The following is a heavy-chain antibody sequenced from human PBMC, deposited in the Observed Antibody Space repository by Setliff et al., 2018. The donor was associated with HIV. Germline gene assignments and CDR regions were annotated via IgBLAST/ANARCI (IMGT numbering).Heavy chain of an antibody. J-gene: IGHJ4*02. V-gene: IGHV4-39*07. D-gene: IGHD4-17*01. CDR3: ATEEGTTVHRIGF. Sequence: SETLSLTCTVSGGSISKDAYYWSWIRQHPGKGLEWIGSICGTWKTYYNPSLKSRVTISVDTSKNQLSLKMTSVTAADTAVYYCATEEGTTVHRIGFWGQGTLVTVSS. CDR1: GGSISKDAYY. CDR2: ICGTWKT.